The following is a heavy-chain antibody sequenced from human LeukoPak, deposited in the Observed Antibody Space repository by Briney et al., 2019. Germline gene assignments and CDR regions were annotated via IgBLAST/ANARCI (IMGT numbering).Heavy chain of an antibody. J-gene: IGHJ4*02. V-gene: IGHV3-7*01. D-gene: IGHD3-10*01. CDR3: AIQKADLIAMIRGVIAY. Sequence: TGGSLRLSCAASGFTFSSYWMSWVRQAPGKGLEWVANIEQDGTEKYYVDSVKGRFTISRDNAKNSLYLQMNSLRAEDTAVYYCAIQKADLIAMIRGVIAYWGQGTLVTVSS. CDR1: GFTFSSYW. CDR2: IEQDGTEK.